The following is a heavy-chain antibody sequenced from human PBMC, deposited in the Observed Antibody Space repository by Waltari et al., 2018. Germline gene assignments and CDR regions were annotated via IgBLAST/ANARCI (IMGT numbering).Heavy chain of an antibody. CDR1: GFPFSSFS. V-gene: IGHV3-21*01. D-gene: IGHD7-27*01. CDR3: ATGGWGFYLDN. CDR2: ISSTGTYT. Sequence: EVQLVESGGGLVKPGGSLRLSCAASGFPFSSFSMNWVRQAPGKGLEWISTISSTGTYTHYADSVKGRFTNSRDNAKDSLYLQMNSLGAEDTGVYWCATGGWGFYLDNWGQGTLVTFSS. J-gene: IGHJ4*02.